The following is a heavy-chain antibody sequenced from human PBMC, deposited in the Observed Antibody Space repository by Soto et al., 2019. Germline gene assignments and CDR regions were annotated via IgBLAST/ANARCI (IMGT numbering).Heavy chain of an antibody. CDR2: INHSGST. CDR1: GGSFSGYY. J-gene: IGHJ4*02. V-gene: IGHV4-34*01. CDR3: ARGHLGTMVRGYYFDY. Sequence: PSETLSLTCAVYGGSFSGYYWSWIRQPPGKGLEWIGEINHSGSTNYNPSLKSRVTISVDTSKNQFSLKLSSVTAADTAVYYCARGHLGTMVRGYYFDYWGQGTLVTVSS. D-gene: IGHD3-10*01.